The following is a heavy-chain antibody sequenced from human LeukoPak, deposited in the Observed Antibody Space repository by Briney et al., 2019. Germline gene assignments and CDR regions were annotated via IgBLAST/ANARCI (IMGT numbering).Heavy chain of an antibody. V-gene: IGHV3-15*07. CDR1: GFTFKSAW. D-gene: IGHD1-1*01. CDR3: TMYKAFHI. J-gene: IGHJ3*02. Sequence: GGSLRLSCAASGFTFKSAWMNWVRQAPGRGLEWVGRIKSRPDGGTADYAAPVKGRFTTSRDDSKNTLYLQMTSLKTDDTAVYYCTMYKAFHIWGQGTMVTVSS. CDR2: IKSRPDGGTA.